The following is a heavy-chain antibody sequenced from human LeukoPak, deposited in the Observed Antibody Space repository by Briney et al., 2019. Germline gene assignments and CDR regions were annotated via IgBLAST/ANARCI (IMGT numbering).Heavy chain of an antibody. CDR2: IYYSGST. CDR1: GGSISSYY. J-gene: IGHJ6*02. V-gene: IGHV4-59*01. Sequence: SETLSLTCTVSGGSISSYYWSWIRQPPGKGLEWIGYIYYSGSTNHNPSLKSRVTISVDTSKNQFSLELSSVTAADTAVYYCARERAQPLFYGMDVWGQGTTVTVSS. CDR3: ARERAQPLFYGMDV. D-gene: IGHD2-2*01.